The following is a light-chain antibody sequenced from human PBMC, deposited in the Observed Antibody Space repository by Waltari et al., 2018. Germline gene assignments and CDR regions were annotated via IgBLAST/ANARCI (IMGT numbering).Light chain of an antibody. CDR2: GVT. CDR1: NSDVGSYNV. J-gene: IGLJ2*01. CDR3: SSYAGDNIVV. Sequence: QSALTQPASVSGSLGQSITISCTGTNSDVGSYNVVSWHQQHPGKAPKLLLYGVTKRPSGVSTRFSGSKSGNTASMTISGLQAEDEADYYCSSYAGDNIVVFGGGTRPTVV. V-gene: IGLV2-23*02.